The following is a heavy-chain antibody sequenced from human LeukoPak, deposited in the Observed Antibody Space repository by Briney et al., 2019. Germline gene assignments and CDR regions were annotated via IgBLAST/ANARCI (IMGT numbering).Heavy chain of an antibody. CDR1: GXSISSSTYN. D-gene: IGHD5-12*01. Sequence: PSETLSLTWTVSGXSISSSTYNWGWIRQPPGKGLECIGSIYYSGSTSYNPSLKSRVTISVDTSKNQFSLKLYSVTAADTAVYYCARHPYSGYGPRFDNWGRGTLVTVSS. CDR3: ARHPYSGYGPRFDN. V-gene: IGHV4-39*01. J-gene: IGHJ4*02. CDR2: IYYSGST.